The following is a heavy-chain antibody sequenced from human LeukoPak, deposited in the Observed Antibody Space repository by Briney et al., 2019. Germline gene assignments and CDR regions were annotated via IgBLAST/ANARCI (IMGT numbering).Heavy chain of an antibody. D-gene: IGHD3-10*01. CDR2: IYYSGST. V-gene: IGHV4-39*01. CDR3: ARHRDYYYCYMDV. J-gene: IGHJ6*03. CDR1: GGSISSSSYY. Sequence: SETLSLTCTVSGGSISSSSYYWGWIRQPPGKGLEWIGSIYYSGSTYYNPSLKSRVTISVDTSKNQFSLKLSSVTAADTAVYYCARHRDYYYCYMDVWGKGTTVTVSS.